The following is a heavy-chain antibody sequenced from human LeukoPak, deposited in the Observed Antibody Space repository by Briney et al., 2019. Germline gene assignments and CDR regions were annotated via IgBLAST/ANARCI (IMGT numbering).Heavy chain of an antibody. J-gene: IGHJ4*02. D-gene: IGHD2-21*02. CDR1: GFTFSNYW. CDR3: SRWEGYWGSDCYSPFGV. CDR2: INTDGSIT. V-gene: IGHV3-74*01. Sequence: PGGSLRLSCAASGFTFSNYWMSGVRQAPGKGLVWVSRINTDGSITSYADSVKGRFTISRDNAKNTLYLQMNSLRAEDTAVYYCSRWEGYWGSDCYSPFGVWGQGTLVTVSS.